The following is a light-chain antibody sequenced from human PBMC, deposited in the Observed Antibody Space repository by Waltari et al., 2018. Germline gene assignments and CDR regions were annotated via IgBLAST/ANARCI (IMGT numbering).Light chain of an antibody. CDR1: QSVSSY. CDR3: QHRIDWPHT. CDR2: EAS. Sequence: EIVLTQSPATLSLSPGERATLSYRASQSVSSYLGWYQQKPGQAPRLLIYEASNRATGIPARFSGSGSGTDFTLTISSLEPEDFAVYYCQHRIDWPHTFGQGTKLEIK. J-gene: IGKJ2*01. V-gene: IGKV3-11*01.